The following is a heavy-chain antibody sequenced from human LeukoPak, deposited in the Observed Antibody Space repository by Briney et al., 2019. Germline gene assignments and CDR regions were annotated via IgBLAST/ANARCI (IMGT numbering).Heavy chain of an antibody. V-gene: IGHV4-4*07. CDR1: GVSINNYY. CDR2: IYTSGST. D-gene: IGHD3-10*01. Sequence: PSETLSLTCTVSGVSINNYYWSWIRQPAGKGLEWIGRIYTSGSTNYNPSLKSRITMSVDTSKNQFSLRLTSVTAADTAVYYCARSGSGTYPYYYYYMDVWGKGTTVTISS. J-gene: IGHJ6*03. CDR3: ARSGSGTYPYYYYYMDV.